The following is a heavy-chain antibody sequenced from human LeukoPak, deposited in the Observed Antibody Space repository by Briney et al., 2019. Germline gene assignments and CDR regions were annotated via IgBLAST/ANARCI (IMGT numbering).Heavy chain of an antibody. CDR3: ARDSIEAPGLVFDS. CDR1: GYTFTDYY. V-gene: IGHV1-2*02. D-gene: IGHD6-13*01. Sequence: EASVKVSCKASGYTFTDYYVHWMRQAPGQGLEWMGWINLNSGDTRYAQRFQGRLTVTRDTSISTAYMDLNGLRSDDTAVYYCARDSIEAPGLVFDSWGQGTMVTISS. CDR2: INLNSGDT. J-gene: IGHJ3*01.